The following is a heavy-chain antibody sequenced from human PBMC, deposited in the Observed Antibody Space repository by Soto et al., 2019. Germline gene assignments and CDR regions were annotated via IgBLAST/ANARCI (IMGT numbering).Heavy chain of an antibody. V-gene: IGHV3-23*01. CDR3: AKRPLKYSGSYFDC. CDR1: GFTFNNYP. Sequence: EVQLLDSGGALVQPGGSLRLSCAASGFTFNNYPMNWVRQAPGKGLEWVSGISGSGGSTDYADSVKGRFTISRDNSKNTVYLQMNSLRAEDTAVYYCAKRPLKYSGSYFDCWGQGTLVTVSS. J-gene: IGHJ4*02. CDR2: ISGSGGST. D-gene: IGHD1-26*01.